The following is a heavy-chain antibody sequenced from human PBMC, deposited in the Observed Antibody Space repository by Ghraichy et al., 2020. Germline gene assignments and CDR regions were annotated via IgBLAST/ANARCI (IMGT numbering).Heavy chain of an antibody. J-gene: IGHJ5*02. D-gene: IGHD2-2*01. CDR2: INHSGST. Sequence: SETLSLTCAVYGGSFSGYYWSWIRQPPGKGLEWIGEINHSGSTNYNPSLKSRVTISVDTSKNQFSLKLSSVTAADTAVYYCARGPWASLVFGRRGKAWFDPWGQGTLVTVSS. CDR1: GGSFSGYY. CDR3: ARGPWASLVFGRRGKAWFDP. V-gene: IGHV4-34*01.